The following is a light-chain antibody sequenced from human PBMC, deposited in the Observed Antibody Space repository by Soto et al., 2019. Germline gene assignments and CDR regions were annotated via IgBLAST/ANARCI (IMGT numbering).Light chain of an antibody. Sequence: QSVLTQPASVSESPGQSITISCTGTSSVVGTYNLVTWYQQHPGKAPKLIIYEGNKRPSGVSNRFSASKSGNTASLTISGLLAEDEADYYCCSYAPSRTLLFGGGTKVTVL. CDR1: SSVVGTYNL. CDR2: EGN. CDR3: CSYAPSRTLL. V-gene: IGLV2-23*01. J-gene: IGLJ2*01.